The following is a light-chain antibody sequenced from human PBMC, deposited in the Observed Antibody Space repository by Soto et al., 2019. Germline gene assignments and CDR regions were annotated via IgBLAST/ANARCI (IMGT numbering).Light chain of an antibody. J-gene: IGKJ1*01. V-gene: IGKV3-15*01. Sequence: EIVLTQSPGTLSLSPGERATLSCRASQSVSSSYLAWYQQKPGQAPRLLIYDASTRATGIPARFSGSGSGTEFTLSISSLQSEDFAVYYCQQYNNWPTWTFGQGTKV. CDR3: QQYNNWPTWT. CDR2: DAS. CDR1: QSVSSSY.